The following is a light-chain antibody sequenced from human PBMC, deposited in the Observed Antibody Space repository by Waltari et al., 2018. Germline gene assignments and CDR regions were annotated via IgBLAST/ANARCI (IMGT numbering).Light chain of an antibody. V-gene: IGKV1-17*01. J-gene: IGKJ4*01. CDR1: QGITTT. Sequence: DIQMTQSPSSLSASAADTVTITCRASQGITTTLNWYQQKPGKAPKRLIHGASSLENGVPARLSGSGYGIDFTLTIRSLEPEDFAAYYCIQNKAHPLTFGGGTKVEIK. CDR3: IQNKAHPLT. CDR2: GAS.